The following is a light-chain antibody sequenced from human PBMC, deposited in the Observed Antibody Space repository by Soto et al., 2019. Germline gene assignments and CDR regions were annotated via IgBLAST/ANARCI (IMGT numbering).Light chain of an antibody. J-gene: IGKJ2*01. CDR2: AAS. Sequence: DIQMTQSPSSLSASVGDRVTITCRASQNIFSYLSWYQHKPRKAPKLLIYAASSLQSGVPSRFSGSGSGTDFALTISSLQPEDFATFYCQQSYSVPHTFGQGTKVEI. CDR1: QNIFSY. V-gene: IGKV1-39*01. CDR3: QQSYSVPHT.